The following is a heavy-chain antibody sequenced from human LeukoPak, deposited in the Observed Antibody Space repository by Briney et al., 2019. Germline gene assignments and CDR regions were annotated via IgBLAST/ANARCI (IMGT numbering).Heavy chain of an antibody. J-gene: IGHJ6*04. Sequence: PGGSLRLSCAASGFAVSDTYMTWVRQPPGKGLEYVPIFYSGGVTDYAASVKGRFTISRDESKDTVYLHMNNVRADDTAKYYCARGGANTFNSYYFYSLDVWGKGTTGTVSS. D-gene: IGHD2-21*01. CDR1: GFAVSDTY. V-gene: IGHV3-53*03. CDR2: FYSGGVT. CDR3: ARGGANTFNSYYFYSLDV.